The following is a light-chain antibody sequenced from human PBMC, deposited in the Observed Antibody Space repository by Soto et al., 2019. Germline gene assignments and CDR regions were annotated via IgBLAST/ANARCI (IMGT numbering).Light chain of an antibody. J-gene: IGKJ1*01. CDR3: LQDYSYPRT. V-gene: IGKV1-6*01. CDR2: ATS. CDR1: QGIRND. Sequence: AIQMTQSPSSLSASVGDRVTIICRASQGIRNDLGWYQQRPGKAPKLLIYATSNLQSGVPSRFIGSGSGTDFTLTISSLQPEDFATYYCLQDYSYPRTFGQGTKVEIK.